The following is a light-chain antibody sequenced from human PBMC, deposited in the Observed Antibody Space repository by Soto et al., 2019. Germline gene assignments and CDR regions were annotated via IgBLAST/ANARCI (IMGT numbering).Light chain of an antibody. CDR2: AAS. CDR1: QSISSY. J-gene: IGKJ1*01. V-gene: IGKV1-39*01. Sequence: DIQMTQSPSSLSATVRDRVTITFLASQSISSYLNWYQQKPGKAPKVMIYAASSLQSGVPSRFSGSGSGTEFTLTISSLKPDDFATYYCQEYNSYSFGQG. CDR3: QEYNSYS.